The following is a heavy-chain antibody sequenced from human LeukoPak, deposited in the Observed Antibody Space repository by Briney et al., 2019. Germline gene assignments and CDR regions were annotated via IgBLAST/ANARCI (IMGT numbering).Heavy chain of an antibody. CDR2: IYSTGSI. CDR3: ARWNLDLAYDI. Sequence: PSETLSLTCTVSGGSITNYYWSWIRQPPGKGLEWLGYIYSTGSISYNPSLESRVTISIDTSKNTFSLKLTSVTAADTAVYFCARWNLDLAYDIWGQGAMVTVSS. CDR1: GGSITNYY. V-gene: IGHV4-59*08. J-gene: IGHJ3*02. D-gene: IGHD1-1*01.